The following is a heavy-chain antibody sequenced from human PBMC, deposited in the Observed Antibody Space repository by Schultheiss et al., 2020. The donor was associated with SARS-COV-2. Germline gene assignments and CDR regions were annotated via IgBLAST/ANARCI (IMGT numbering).Heavy chain of an antibody. D-gene: IGHD6-6*01. CDR2: LYSRGTT. CDR1: GFTVSSNY. Sequence: GSLRLSCAASGFTVSSNYMSWVRQAPGKGLEWIGSLYSRGTTYYNPSLKSRVTISVDTSKNQFSLKLSSVTAADTAVYYCARDSPELEQLAFDYWGQGTLVTVSS. V-gene: IGHV4-39*07. CDR3: ARDSPELEQLAFDY. J-gene: IGHJ4*02.